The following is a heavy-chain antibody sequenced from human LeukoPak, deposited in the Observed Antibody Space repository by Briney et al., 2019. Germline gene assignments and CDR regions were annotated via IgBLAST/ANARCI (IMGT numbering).Heavy chain of an antibody. CDR2: INHSGST. J-gene: IGHJ4*02. CDR1: GGSFSGYY. D-gene: IGHD3-22*01. Sequence: SETLSLTCAVYGGSFSGYYWSWIRQPPGKGLEWIGEINHSGSTNYNPSLKSRVTISVDTSKNQFSLKLSSVTAADTAVYYCATDSSGYSCYDYWGQGTLVTVSS. V-gene: IGHV4-34*01. CDR3: ATDSSGYSCYDY.